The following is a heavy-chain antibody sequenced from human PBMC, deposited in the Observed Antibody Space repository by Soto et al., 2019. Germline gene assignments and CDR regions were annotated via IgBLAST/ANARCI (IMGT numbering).Heavy chain of an antibody. CDR2: IYYSGST. CDR1: GGSISSYY. D-gene: IGHD4-17*01. J-gene: IGHJ4*02. Sequence: QVQLQESGPGLVKPSETLSLTCTVSGGSISSYYWSWIRQPPGKGLEWIGYIYYSGSTNYNPSLKSRVTISVDTSKNQFSLKLSSVTAADTAVYYCARNRYGDYLGYWGQGTLVTVSS. CDR3: ARNRYGDYLGY. V-gene: IGHV4-59*08.